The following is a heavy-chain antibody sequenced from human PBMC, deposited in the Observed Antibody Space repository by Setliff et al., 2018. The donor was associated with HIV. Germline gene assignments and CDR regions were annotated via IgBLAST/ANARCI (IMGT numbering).Heavy chain of an antibody. CDR3: ARIVALNGYPSDY. CDR1: GYTFTSYD. Sequence: ASVKVSCKASGYTFTSYDINWVRQANGQGLEWMGWMNPNSGNTNYAQKFQGRVTMTTDTSTSTAYMELRSLGSDDTAVYYCARIVALNGYPSDYWCQGTLVTVSS. J-gene: IGHJ4*02. D-gene: IGHD2-8*01. CDR2: MNPNSGNT. V-gene: IGHV1-8*02.